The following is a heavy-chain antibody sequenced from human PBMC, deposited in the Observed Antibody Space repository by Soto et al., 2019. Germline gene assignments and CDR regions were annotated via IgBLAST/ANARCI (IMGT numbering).Heavy chain of an antibody. CDR2: INPSGGST. Sequence: ASVKVSCKASGYTFTSYYMHWVRQAPGQGLKRMGIINPSGGSTSYAQKFQGRVTITRDTSTTTVYMELSSLRSKDTAVFYCAGSGGMVKDRYYYSGMDVWGQGTTVTVSS. J-gene: IGHJ6*02. CDR1: GYTFTSYY. CDR3: AGSGGMVKDRYYYSGMDV. D-gene: IGHD3-3*01. V-gene: IGHV1-46*01.